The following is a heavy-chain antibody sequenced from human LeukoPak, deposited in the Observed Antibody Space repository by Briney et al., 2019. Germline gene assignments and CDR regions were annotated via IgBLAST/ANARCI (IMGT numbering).Heavy chain of an antibody. Sequence: ASVKVPCKASGYTFTSYYMYWVRQAPGQGLEWMGIINPSGGSTSYAQKFQGRVTMTRDMSTSTVYMELSSLRSEDTAVYYCASYLSGWPMKYWGQGTLVTVSS. V-gene: IGHV1-46*01. CDR3: ASYLSGWPMKY. J-gene: IGHJ4*02. CDR1: GYTFTSYY. D-gene: IGHD6-19*01. CDR2: INPSGGST.